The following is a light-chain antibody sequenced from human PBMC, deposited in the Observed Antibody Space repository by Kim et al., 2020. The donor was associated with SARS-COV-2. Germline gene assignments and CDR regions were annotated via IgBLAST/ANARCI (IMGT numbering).Light chain of an antibody. CDR1: QDISNS. J-gene: IGKJ4*01. Sequence: ASVRDRVTITCQASQDISNSLNWYQQKPGKDPKLLMDDASNLETGVPSRFSGSGSGTDFTFTISSLQPEDIATYYCQQYDNVALSFGGGTKVEIK. V-gene: IGKV1-33*01. CDR3: QQYDNVALS. CDR2: DAS.